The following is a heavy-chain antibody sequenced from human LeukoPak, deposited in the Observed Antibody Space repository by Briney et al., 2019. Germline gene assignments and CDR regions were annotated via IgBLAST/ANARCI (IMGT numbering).Heavy chain of an antibody. D-gene: IGHD4-11*01. CDR2: ISGSGDNT. Sequence: GGSLRLSCAASGFTFSSYAMSWVRQVPGKGLEWVSVISGSGDNTYYADSVKGRFTISRDNAKNSLYLQMNSLRAEDTAVYYCARDLEDYNNYGEMAIWGQGTLVTVSS. CDR3: ARDLEDYNNYGEMAI. V-gene: IGHV3-23*01. CDR1: GFTFSSYA. J-gene: IGHJ4*02.